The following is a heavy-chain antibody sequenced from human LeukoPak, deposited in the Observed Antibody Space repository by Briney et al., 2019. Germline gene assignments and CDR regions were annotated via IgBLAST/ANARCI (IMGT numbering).Heavy chain of an antibody. CDR3: ASSYYYDSSGVSRFDY. D-gene: IGHD3-22*01. CDR2: IYYSGST. V-gene: IGHV4-39*01. J-gene: IGHJ4*02. Sequence: PSETLSLTCTVSGGSISSSSYYWGWIRQPPGKGLEWIGSIYYSGSTYYNPSLKSRVTISVDTSKNQFSLKLSSVTAADTAVYYCASSYYYDSSGVSRFDYWGQGTLVTVSS. CDR1: GGSISSSSYY.